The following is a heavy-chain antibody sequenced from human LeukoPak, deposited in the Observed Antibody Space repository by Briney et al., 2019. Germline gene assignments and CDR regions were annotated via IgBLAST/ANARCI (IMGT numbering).Heavy chain of an antibody. D-gene: IGHD3-22*01. CDR2: ISYDGSNK. V-gene: IGHV3-30*18. J-gene: IGHJ4*02. CDR1: GFTFSSYV. CDR3: AKDLIYDSSGYYY. Sequence: PGGSLRLSCAASGFTFSSYVMHWVRQAPGKGLEWVAVISYDGSNKYYADSVKGRFTISRDNSKNTLYLQMNSLRAEDTAVYYCAKDLIYDSSGYYYWGQGTLVTVSS.